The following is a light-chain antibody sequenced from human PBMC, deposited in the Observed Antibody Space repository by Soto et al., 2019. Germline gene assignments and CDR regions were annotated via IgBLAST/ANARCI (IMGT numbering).Light chain of an antibody. V-gene: IGLV2-18*02. CDR1: SSDVGSYNR. CDR3: SSYTSSNNYV. J-gene: IGLJ1*01. Sequence: QSALTQPPSVSGSPGQSVTISCTGTSSDVGSYNRVSWYQQPLGTAPKLMIYEVSNRPSGVPDRFSGSKSGNTASLTISRLQAEDEADYYCSSYTSSNNYVFGTGTKLTVL. CDR2: EVS.